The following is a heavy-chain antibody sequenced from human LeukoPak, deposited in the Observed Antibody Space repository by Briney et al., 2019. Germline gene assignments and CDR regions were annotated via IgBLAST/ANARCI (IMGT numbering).Heavy chain of an antibody. D-gene: IGHD5-12*01. CDR2: IYYSGST. V-gene: IGHV4-30-4*08. J-gene: IGHJ4*02. CDR1: GDSISSGGYY. Sequence: SQTLSLTCTVSGDSISSGGYYWSWIRQPPGKGLEWIGYIYYSGSTYYNPSLKSRVTISVDTSKNQFSLKLTSVTAADTAVYYCARDLSGYDSLDYWGQGTLVTVSS. CDR3: ARDLSGYDSLDY.